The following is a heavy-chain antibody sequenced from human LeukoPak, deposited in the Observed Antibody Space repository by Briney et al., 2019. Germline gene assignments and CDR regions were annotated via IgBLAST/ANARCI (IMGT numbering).Heavy chain of an antibody. CDR3: AKTMGLIYHDY. CDR1: GFTFSSCA. V-gene: IGHV3-23*01. Sequence: GGSLRLSCAASGFTFSSCAMTWVRQAPGKGLEWVSIIGASGGSTYYADSVKGRFTISRDNSKNTLYLQMNSLRAEDTAVYYCAKTMGLIYHDYWGQGTLVTVSS. D-gene: IGHD2-2*02. CDR2: IGASGGST. J-gene: IGHJ4*02.